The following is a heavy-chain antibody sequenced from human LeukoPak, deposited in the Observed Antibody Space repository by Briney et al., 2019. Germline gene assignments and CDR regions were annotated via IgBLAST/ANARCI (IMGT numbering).Heavy chain of an antibody. Sequence: SVKVSCKASGGTFSSYAISWVRQAPGQGLEWMGGIIPIFGTANYAQKFQGRVTITADESTSTAYMELSSLRSEDTAVYYCARDYGGNSQQLRGAYDAFDIWGQGTMVTVSS. J-gene: IGHJ3*02. CDR1: GGTFSSYA. D-gene: IGHD4-23*01. CDR2: IIPIFGTA. CDR3: ARDYGGNSQQLRGAYDAFDI. V-gene: IGHV1-69*13.